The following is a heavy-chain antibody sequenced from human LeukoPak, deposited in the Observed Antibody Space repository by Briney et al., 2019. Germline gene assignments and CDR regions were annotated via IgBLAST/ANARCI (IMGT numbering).Heavy chain of an antibody. CDR1: GGSISSYY. D-gene: IGHD3-22*01. CDR2: ISYSGNT. V-gene: IGHV4-59*01. J-gene: IGHJ2*01. Sequence: PSETLSLTCTVSGGSISSYYWNWIRQLPGKGLEYIGYISYSGNTNYNPSLKSRVTISFDTSKKQFSLKMNSVTAADTAVYYCAREGWGYGSSAYRSRYFDLWGRGTLVTVSS. CDR3: AREGWGYGSSAYRSRYFDL.